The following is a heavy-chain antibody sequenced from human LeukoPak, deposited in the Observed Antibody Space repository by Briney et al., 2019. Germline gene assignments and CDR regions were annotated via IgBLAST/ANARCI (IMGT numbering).Heavy chain of an antibody. V-gene: IGHV4-59*08. Sequence: PSETLSLTCTVSGGSISSYYWSWIRQPPGKGLEWIGYIYYSESTNYNPSLKSRVTISVDTSKNQFSLKLSSVTAADTAVYYCARRIAVAGTRYFDYWGQGTPVTVSS. D-gene: IGHD6-19*01. J-gene: IGHJ4*02. CDR3: ARRIAVAGTRYFDY. CDR2: IYYSEST. CDR1: GGSISSYY.